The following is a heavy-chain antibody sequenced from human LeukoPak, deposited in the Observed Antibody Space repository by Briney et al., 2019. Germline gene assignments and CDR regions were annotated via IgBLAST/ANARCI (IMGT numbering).Heavy chain of an antibody. CDR2: ISSSSSYI. V-gene: IGHV3-21*01. CDR3: ARDIGARSYYYFDY. Sequence: GGSLRLSCAASGFTFSSYSMNWVRQAPGKGLEWVSSISSSSSYIYYADSLKGRFTISRDNAKNSLYLQMNSLRAEDTAVYYCARDIGARSYYYFDYWGQGTLVTVSS. CDR1: GFTFSSYS. D-gene: IGHD1-26*01. J-gene: IGHJ4*02.